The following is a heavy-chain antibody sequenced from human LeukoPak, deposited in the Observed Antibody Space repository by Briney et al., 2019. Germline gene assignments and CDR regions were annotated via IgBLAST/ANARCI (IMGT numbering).Heavy chain of an antibody. J-gene: IGHJ4*02. CDR3: AEWELGGGFDY. Sequence: GGSLRLSCAASGFTLSTYAMSWVRQTPGKGLEWVAATSSSDAGTYHADSVRGRFTISRDNSKNTLYLQMNSLRAEDTAVYYCAEWELGGGFDYWGQGTLVTVSS. D-gene: IGHD1-26*01. V-gene: IGHV3-23*01. CDR2: TSSSDAGT. CDR1: GFTLSTYA.